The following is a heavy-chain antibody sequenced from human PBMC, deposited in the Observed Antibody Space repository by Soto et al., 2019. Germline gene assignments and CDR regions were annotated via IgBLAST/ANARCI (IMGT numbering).Heavy chain of an antibody. CDR2: IKDSGDST. Sequence: PGGSLRLSCAASGCSFSNYAMHWVRQAPGKGLEWVSTIKDSGDSTYYLDSVRGRFTISRDYSRNTLYLQMTSLRAEDTALYHCVKGGASYTSCWYANWGQGILVTVSS. J-gene: IGHJ4*02. V-gene: IGHV3-23*01. CDR1: GCSFSNYA. D-gene: IGHD6-13*01. CDR3: VKGGASYTSCWYAN.